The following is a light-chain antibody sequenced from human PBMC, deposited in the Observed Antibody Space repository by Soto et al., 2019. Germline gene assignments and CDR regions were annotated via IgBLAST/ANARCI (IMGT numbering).Light chain of an antibody. CDR3: SSYTGSNNVV. J-gene: IGLJ2*01. V-gene: IGLV2-8*01. Sequence: QSALTQPPSASGSPGHSVTISCTGTSSDVGGYNYVSWYQQHPGKAPKLLIYEINKRPSGVPDRFSGSKSGNTASLTVSGLHAEDEADYYCSSYTGSNNVVFGGGTKL. CDR1: SSDVGGYNY. CDR2: EIN.